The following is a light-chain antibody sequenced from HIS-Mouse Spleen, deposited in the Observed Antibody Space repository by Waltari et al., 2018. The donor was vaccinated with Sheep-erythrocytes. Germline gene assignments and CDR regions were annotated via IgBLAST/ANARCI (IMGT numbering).Light chain of an antibody. J-gene: IGLJ1*01. V-gene: IGLV2-11*01. CDR2: DVS. Sequence: QSALTQPRSVSGSPGQSVPIPCTGTSRDVGGYNSVPWYQQHPGNAPKLMIYDVSKRPSGVPDRFSGSKSGNTASLTISGLQAEDEADYYCCSYAGSYNHVFATGTKVTVL. CDR3: CSYAGSYNHV. CDR1: SRDVGGYNS.